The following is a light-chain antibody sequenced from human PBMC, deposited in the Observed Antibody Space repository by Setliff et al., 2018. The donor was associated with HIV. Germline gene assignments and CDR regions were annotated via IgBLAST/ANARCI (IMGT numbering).Light chain of an antibody. CDR3: FLSFSGAHFV. Sequence: AVVTQEPSLTVSPGGTVTLTCGSSTGAVTSGHYPYWSQQKPGQAPRALIYDTSNKKSWTPARFSGSLLGGKAALTLSGAQPEDEADYYCFLSFSGAHFVFGTGTKVTVL. CDR1: TGAVTSGHY. V-gene: IGLV7-46*01. CDR2: DTS. J-gene: IGLJ1*01.